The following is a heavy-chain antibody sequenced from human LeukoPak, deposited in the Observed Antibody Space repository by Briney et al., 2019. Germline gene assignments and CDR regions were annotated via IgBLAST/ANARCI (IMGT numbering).Heavy chain of an antibody. CDR3: ARARSYDTTGYYFDAFDI. CDR1: GFTFSSYG. D-gene: IGHD3-22*01. J-gene: IGHJ3*02. CDR2: IWYDGSNQ. V-gene: IGHV3-33*01. Sequence: PGGSLRLSCAASGFTFSSYGIHWVRQAPGKGLEWVAVIWYDGSNQYSADSVKGRFTISRDSSKNTLYLQMKSLGAEDTAVYYCARARSYDTTGYYFDAFDIWGQGTMVTVPS.